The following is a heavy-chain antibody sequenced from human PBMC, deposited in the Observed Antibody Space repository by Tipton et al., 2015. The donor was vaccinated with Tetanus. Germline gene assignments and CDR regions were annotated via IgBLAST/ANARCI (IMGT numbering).Heavy chain of an antibody. Sequence: QLVQSGTEVKKPGESLKISCQASGYDFTKHSIAWVRHVPGKGLEWMGIISPDASQAMHSPSFQGHVTVSADKSVSTAYLQWSRLTASXTAIXXCARXRSAXXSGGYHWYLDXWGRGTLVTVSS. CDR2: ISPDASQA. CDR3: ARXRSAXXSGGYHWYLDX. D-gene: IGHD3-22*01. V-gene: IGHV5-51*01. J-gene: IGHJ2*01. CDR1: GYDFTKHS.